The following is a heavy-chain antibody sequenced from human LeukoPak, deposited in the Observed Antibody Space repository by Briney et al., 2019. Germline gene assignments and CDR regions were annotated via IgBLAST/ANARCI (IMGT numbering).Heavy chain of an antibody. CDR3: AKDGPTNRIVGASTYYYYGMDV. CDR1: GFTFSSYG. CDR2: ISYDGSNK. Sequence: PGGSLRLSCAASGFTFSSYGMHWVRQAPGKGLEWVAVISYDGSNKYYADSVKGRFTISRDNSKNTLYLQMNSLRAEDTAVYYCAKDGPTNRIVGASTYYYYGMDVWGQGTTVTVSS. D-gene: IGHD1-26*01. V-gene: IGHV3-30*18. J-gene: IGHJ6*02.